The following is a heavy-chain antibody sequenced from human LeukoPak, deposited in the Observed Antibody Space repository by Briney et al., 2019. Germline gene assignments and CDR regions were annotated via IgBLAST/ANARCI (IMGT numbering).Heavy chain of an antibody. Sequence: ASVKVSCKASGYSFTSYGISWVRQAPGQGLEWMGWISAYNGNTNYAQKLQGRVTMTTDTSTSTAYMELRSLRSDDTAVYYCARDQLWCGDALLDYWGQGTLVTVSS. CDR2: ISAYNGNT. V-gene: IGHV1-18*01. CDR3: ARDQLWCGDALLDY. D-gene: IGHD3-10*01. J-gene: IGHJ4*02. CDR1: GYSFTSYG.